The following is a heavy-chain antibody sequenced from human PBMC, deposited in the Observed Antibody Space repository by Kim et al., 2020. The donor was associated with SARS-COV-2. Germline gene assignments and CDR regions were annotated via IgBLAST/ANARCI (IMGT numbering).Heavy chain of an antibody. CDR2: ISDDGSIT. Sequence: GGSLRLSCAASGFTFSSYWMHWVRQVPGKGLVWVSRISDDGSITNYADSGNGRFTISRDHAKNTLYLQVNSRRAEATAVYYCARRDAAMSNDYWGQGTLVGVCS. J-gene: IGHJ4*02. V-gene: IGHV3-74*01. D-gene: IGHD6-25*01. CDR3: ARRDAAMSNDY. CDR1: GFTFSSYW.